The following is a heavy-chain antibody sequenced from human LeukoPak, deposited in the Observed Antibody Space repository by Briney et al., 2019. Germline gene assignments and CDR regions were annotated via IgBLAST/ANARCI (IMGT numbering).Heavy chain of an antibody. CDR3: AGQGSWSGSPYYYGMDV. D-gene: IGHD3-3*01. V-gene: IGHV4-30-4*01. J-gene: IGHJ6*02. CDR1: GGSISSGDYY. Sequence: PSQTLSLTCTVSGGSISSGDYYWSWIRQPPGKGLEWIGYIYYSGSTYYNPSLKSRVTISVDTSKNQFSLKLSSVTAADTAVYYCAGQGSWSGSPYYYGMDVWGQGTTVTVSS. CDR2: IYYSGST.